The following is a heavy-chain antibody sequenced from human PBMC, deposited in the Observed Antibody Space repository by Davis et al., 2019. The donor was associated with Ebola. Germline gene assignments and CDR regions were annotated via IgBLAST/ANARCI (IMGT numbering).Heavy chain of an antibody. CDR2: ISSSSSTI. CDR3: ARDLGEYSSLSSANYYYGMDV. J-gene: IGHJ6*02. V-gene: IGHV3-48*02. D-gene: IGHD6-6*01. Sequence: GESLKISCAASGFTFSSYSMNWVRQAPGKGLEWVSYISSSSSTIYYADSVKGRFTISRDNAKNSLYLQMNSLRDEDTAVYYCARDLGEYSSLSSANYYYGMDVWGQGTTVTVSS. CDR1: GFTFSSYS.